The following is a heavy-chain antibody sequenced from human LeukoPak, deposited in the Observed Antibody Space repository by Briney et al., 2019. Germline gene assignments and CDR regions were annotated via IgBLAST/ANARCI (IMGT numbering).Heavy chain of an antibody. J-gene: IGHJ4*02. CDR3: ARDLFRNYYDSSGNFDY. Sequence: GASVKVSCKAAGYTFTSYGISWVRQAPGQGLEWMGWISAYNGNTNYAQKLQGRVTMTTDTSTSTVYMELSSLRSEDTAVYYCARDLFRNYYDSSGNFDYWGQGTLVTVSS. D-gene: IGHD3-22*01. V-gene: IGHV1-18*01. CDR1: GYTFTSYG. CDR2: ISAYNGNT.